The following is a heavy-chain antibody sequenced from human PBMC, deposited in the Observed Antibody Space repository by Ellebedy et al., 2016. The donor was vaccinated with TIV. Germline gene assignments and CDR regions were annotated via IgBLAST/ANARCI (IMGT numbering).Heavy chain of an antibody. CDR2: ILFDGSYN. CDR3: ARDLRWDWTGHRFDS. J-gene: IGHJ4*02. Sequence: GESLKISCAASGFTFSDYVMHSVRQAPGKGLEWVALILFDGSYNYHADSVRGRFTISRDNSKNALYLQMNSLRAEDTAVYYCARDLRWDWTGHRFDSWGQGTLVTVSS. D-gene: IGHD3/OR15-3a*01. V-gene: IGHV3-33*01. CDR1: GFTFSDYV.